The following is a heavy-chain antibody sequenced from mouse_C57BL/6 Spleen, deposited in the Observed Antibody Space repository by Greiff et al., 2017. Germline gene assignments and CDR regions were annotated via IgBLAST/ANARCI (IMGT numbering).Heavy chain of an antibody. CDR2: IDPSDSET. CDR1: GYTFTSYW. V-gene: IGHV1-52*01. CDR3: ARWGTIVTTYYAMDY. J-gene: IGHJ4*01. D-gene: IGHD2-5*01. Sequence: QVQLQQPGAELVRPGSSVQLSCKASGYTFTSYWMHWVKQRPIQGLEWIGNIDPSDSETHYNQKFKDKATLTVDKSSSTAYMQLSSLTSEDSAVYYCARWGTIVTTYYAMDYWGQGTSVTVSS.